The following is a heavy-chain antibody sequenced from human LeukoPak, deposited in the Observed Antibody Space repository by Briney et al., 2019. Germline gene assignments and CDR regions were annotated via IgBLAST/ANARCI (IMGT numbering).Heavy chain of an antibody. V-gene: IGHV4-59*08. J-gene: IGHJ4*02. CDR2: IFYSGST. Sequence: SETLSLTCTVSGASISSYYWSWIRQPPGKGLEWIGYIFYSGSTLYNPSLQSRVTISVDTSKNQFSLKLSSVTAADTAVYYCAKQALYYFDYWGQGTLVTVSS. CDR1: GASISSYY. CDR3: AKQALYYFDY.